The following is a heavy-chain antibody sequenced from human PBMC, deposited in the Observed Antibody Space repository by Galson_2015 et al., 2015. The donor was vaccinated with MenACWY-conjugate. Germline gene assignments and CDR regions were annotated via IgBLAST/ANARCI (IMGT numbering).Heavy chain of an antibody. Sequence: ETLSLTCTVSGGSVSSGSYYWSWIRQPPGKGLEWIGYIYYSGSTNYNPSLKSRVTISVDTSKNQFSLKLSSVTAADTAVYYCARDLANPVVVGGWFDPWGQGTLVTVSS. CDR2: IYYSGST. J-gene: IGHJ5*02. CDR3: ARDLANPVVVGGWFDP. D-gene: IGHD3-22*01. V-gene: IGHV4-61*01. CDR1: GGSVSSGSYY.